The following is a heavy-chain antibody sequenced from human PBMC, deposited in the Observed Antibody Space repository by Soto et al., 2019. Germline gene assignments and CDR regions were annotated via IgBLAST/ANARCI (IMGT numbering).Heavy chain of an antibody. V-gene: IGHV2-26*01. CDR1: GLSITDSEMG. CDR2: IDSSGEK. Sequence: QVTLKESGPVLVKPTETLTLRCTVSGLSITDSEMGVSWIRQPPGQPLEWLAHIDSSGEKSYRTFLKSRLAISKDTSKRQIVVTITNMDPADTATYYCARRHLAVAVSPWFDPWGQGIPVTVSS. CDR3: ARRHLAVAVSPWFDP. J-gene: IGHJ5*02.